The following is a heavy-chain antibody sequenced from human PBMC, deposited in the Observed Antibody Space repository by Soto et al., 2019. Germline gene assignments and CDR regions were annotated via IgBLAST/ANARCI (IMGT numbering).Heavy chain of an antibody. CDR2: IYSGGST. CDR1: GFTVSSNY. D-gene: IGHD3-22*01. J-gene: IGHJ3*02. Sequence: PGGSLRLSCAASGFTVSSNYMSWVRQAPGKGLEWVSVIYSGGSTYYADSVKGRFTISRDNSKNTLYLQMNSLRAEDTAVYYCARDTYYYDSSGPHAFDIWGQGTMVT. CDR3: ARDTYYYDSSGPHAFDI. V-gene: IGHV3-53*01.